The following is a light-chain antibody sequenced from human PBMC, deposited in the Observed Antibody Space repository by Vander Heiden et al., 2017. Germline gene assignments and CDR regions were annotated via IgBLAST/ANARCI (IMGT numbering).Light chain of an antibody. CDR2: DAS. Sequence: DIVLTPSPATLSLSQGDRATLSCRASQSVSSYLAWYQQKPCQAPRLLIYDASNSATGIPARFSGSGAGTDFTLTISSLEPEEFAVYDCQQRSNWPPLTVGGGTKVEIK. J-gene: IGKJ4*01. V-gene: IGKV3-11*01. CDR1: QSVSSY. CDR3: QQRSNWPPLT.